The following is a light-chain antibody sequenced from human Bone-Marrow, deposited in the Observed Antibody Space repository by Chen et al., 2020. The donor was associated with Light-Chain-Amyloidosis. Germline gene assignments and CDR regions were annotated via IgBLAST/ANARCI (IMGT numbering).Light chain of an antibody. CDR2: RDT. V-gene: IGLV3-25*03. J-gene: IGLJ2*01. Sequence: SYELTQPPSVSVSPGQTARITCSGDDLPTKYAYWYQQKPGQASVLVIHRDTERPSGISERVSGSSSGTTATLTISGVQAEDEADYHCQSADSSGTYEVIFGGGTKLTVL. CDR1: DLPTKY. CDR3: QSADSSGTYEVI.